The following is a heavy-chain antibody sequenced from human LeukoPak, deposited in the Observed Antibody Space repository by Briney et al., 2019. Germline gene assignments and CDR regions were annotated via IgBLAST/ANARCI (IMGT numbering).Heavy chain of an antibody. V-gene: IGHV4-4*07. CDR1: GGSISSYY. CDR3: ARGAAVAGVFDY. CDR2: IYTSGSA. Sequence: SETLSLTCTVSGGSISSYYWSWIRQPAGKGLEWIGRIYTSGSANYNPSLKSRVTMSVDTSKNQFSLKLSSVTAADAAVYYCARGAAVAGVFDYWGQGTLVTVSS. J-gene: IGHJ4*02. D-gene: IGHD6-19*01.